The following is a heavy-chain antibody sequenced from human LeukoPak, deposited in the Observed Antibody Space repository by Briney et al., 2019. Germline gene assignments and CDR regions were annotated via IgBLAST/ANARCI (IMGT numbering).Heavy chain of an antibody. D-gene: IGHD5-24*01. CDR2: IYYSGST. Sequence: SETLSLTCTVSGGSISSHYWSWIRQPPGKGLEWSGYIYYSGSTNYNPSLKSRVTISVDTSKNQFSLKLSSVTAADTAVYSCARAPRDGYNGYYFDYWGQGTLVTVSS. CDR3: ARAPRDGYNGYYFDY. V-gene: IGHV4-59*11. CDR1: GGSISSHY. J-gene: IGHJ4*02.